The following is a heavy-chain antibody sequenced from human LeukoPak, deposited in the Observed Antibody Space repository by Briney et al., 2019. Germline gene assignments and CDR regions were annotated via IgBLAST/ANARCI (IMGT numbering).Heavy chain of an antibody. CDR3: ARDPREYYDFWSGYPYLDY. CDR1: GFTFDDYA. Sequence: GGSLRLSCAASGFTFDDYAMHWVRQAPGKGLEWVSGISWNSGSIGYADSVKGRFTISRDNAKNSLYLQMNSLRAEDTAVYYCARDPREYYDFWSGYPYLDYWGQGTLVTVSS. D-gene: IGHD3-3*01. V-gene: IGHV3-9*01. J-gene: IGHJ4*02. CDR2: ISWNSGSI.